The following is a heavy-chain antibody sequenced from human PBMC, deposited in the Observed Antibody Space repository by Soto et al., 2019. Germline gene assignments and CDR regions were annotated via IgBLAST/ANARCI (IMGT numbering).Heavy chain of an antibody. Sequence: PGGSLRLSCVASDFIFSDYYIDWVRQAPGKGLEWVSSTSGSGGTTYYADSVKGRFTISRDNSKNTLYLQMNSLRAEDTAVYYCARDPYYWGQGTLVTVSS. J-gene: IGHJ4*02. V-gene: IGHV3-23*01. CDR3: ARDPYY. CDR2: TSGSGGTT. CDR1: DFIFSDYY.